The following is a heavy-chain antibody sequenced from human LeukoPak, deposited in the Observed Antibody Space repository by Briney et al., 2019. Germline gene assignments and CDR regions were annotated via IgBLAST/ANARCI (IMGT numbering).Heavy chain of an antibody. J-gene: IGHJ4*02. CDR3: ARDAGYCTGGSCWYFDH. Sequence: ASVKVSCKASGYTXTDYYMHWVRQAPGQGLEWMGWVNLNSGGANSAQRFQGRVTMTRDTSISTAYMDLSRLISDDTAVYYCARDAGYCTGGSCWYFDHWGQGTLVTVSS. D-gene: IGHD2-15*01. CDR1: GYTXTDYY. V-gene: IGHV1-2*02. CDR2: VNLNSGGA.